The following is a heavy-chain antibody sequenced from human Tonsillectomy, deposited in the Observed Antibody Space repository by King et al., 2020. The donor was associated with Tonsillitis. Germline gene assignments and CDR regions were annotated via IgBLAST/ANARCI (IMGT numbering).Heavy chain of an antibody. CDR3: AKDIAAAGFFDY. CDR1: GFTVSSDY. CDR2: IYSGGST. Sequence: VQLVESGGGVVQPGGSLRLSCAASGFTVSSDYMSWVRQAPGKGLEWVSVIYSGGSTYYADSVKGRFTISRDNSKNTLYLQMNSLRAEDTAVYYCAKDIAAAGFFDYWDQGTLVTVSS. J-gene: IGHJ4*02. V-gene: IGHV3-66*01. D-gene: IGHD6-13*01.